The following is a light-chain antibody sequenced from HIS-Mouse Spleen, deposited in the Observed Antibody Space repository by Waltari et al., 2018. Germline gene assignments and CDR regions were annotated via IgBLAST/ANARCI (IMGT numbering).Light chain of an antibody. CDR1: SSHVGGYNY. J-gene: IGLJ2*01. CDR3: SSYTSSSTEV. Sequence: QSALTQPAPVSGSPGQSITISCTGTSSHVGGYNYVSWYQQHPGKAPKLMIYDVSNRPSGVSNRFSGSKSGNTASLTISGLQAEDEADYYCSSYTSSSTEVFGGGTKLTVL. V-gene: IGLV2-14*03. CDR2: DVS.